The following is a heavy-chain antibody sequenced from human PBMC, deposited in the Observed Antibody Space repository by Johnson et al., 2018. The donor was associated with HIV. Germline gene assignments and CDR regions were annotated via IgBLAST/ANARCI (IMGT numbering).Heavy chain of an antibody. CDR3: ARDGAVAGYHDACDI. Sequence: QVQLVESGGGVVQPGRSLRLSCAASGFTFSSYAMHWVRQAPGKGLEWVAVISYDGSNKYYADSVKGRFTISRDTSMNTLYLQMNSLRAEDTAVYYCARDGAVAGYHDACDIGGQGTMVTVSS. D-gene: IGHD6-19*01. CDR1: GFTFSSYA. J-gene: IGHJ3*02. V-gene: IGHV3-30*04. CDR2: ISYDGSNK.